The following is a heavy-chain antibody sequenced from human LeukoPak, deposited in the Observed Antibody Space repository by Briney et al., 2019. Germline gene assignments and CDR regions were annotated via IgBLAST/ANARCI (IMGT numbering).Heavy chain of an antibody. Sequence: GASVKVSCKASGGTFSSYAISWVRQAPGQGLEWMGGIIPIFGTANYAQKFQGRVTITADKSTSTAYMELSSLRSEDTAVYYCARGIVATPPSFDYWGQGTLVTVSS. J-gene: IGHJ4*02. CDR3: ARGIVATPPSFDY. V-gene: IGHV1-69*06. D-gene: IGHD5-12*01. CDR2: IIPIFGTA. CDR1: GGTFSSYA.